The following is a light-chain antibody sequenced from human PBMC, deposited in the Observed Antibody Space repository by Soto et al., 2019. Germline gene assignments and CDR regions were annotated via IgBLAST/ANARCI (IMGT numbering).Light chain of an antibody. CDR3: QQSATSTWT. CDR2: GAS. V-gene: IGKV3-20*01. J-gene: IGKJ1*01. Sequence: EIVLTQSPGTLSLAGGERATLSCRASQGVSSSYLAWYQQKPGQAPRVVIYGASSRATGIPDRFRGSGSGTDFTLTISRLEPEDFAVYYCQQSATSTWTFGQGTKV. CDR1: QGVSSSY.